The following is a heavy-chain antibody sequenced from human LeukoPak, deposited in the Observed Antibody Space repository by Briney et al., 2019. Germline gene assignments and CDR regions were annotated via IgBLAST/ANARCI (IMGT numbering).Heavy chain of an antibody. CDR2: ISSSGNTI. Sequence: AGGSLRLSCAASGFTFSSYEMNWVRQAPGKGLEWVSYISSSGNTIYYADSVKGRFTISRDNAKNSLYLQMNSLRAEDTAVYYCARDAYYYDRNGYSIDYWGQGTLVTVSS. CDR3: ARDAYYYDRNGYSIDY. D-gene: IGHD3-22*01. CDR1: GFTFSSYE. J-gene: IGHJ4*02. V-gene: IGHV3-48*03.